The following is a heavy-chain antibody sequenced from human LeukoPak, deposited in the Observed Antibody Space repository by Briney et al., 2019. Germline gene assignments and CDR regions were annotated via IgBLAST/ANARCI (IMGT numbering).Heavy chain of an antibody. CDR3: AIFPLNYAEYYFDY. J-gene: IGHJ4*02. CDR2: IYYRGST. CDR1: GGSISSYY. Sequence: SETLSLTCTVSGGSISSYYWSWIRQSPGKGLEWIGYIYYRGSTSYSPSLKNRVTISVDTSKNQFSMKLRTVTAADTAVYYCAIFPLNYAEYYFDYWGQGILVTVSS. D-gene: IGHD2-2*01. V-gene: IGHV4-59*08.